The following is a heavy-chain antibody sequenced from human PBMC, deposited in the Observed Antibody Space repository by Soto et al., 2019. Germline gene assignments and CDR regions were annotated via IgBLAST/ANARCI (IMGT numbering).Heavy chain of an antibody. V-gene: IGHV1-3*01. CDR1: GYIFTSYA. CDR2: INAGKGNT. Sequence: ASVKVSCKASGYIFTSYALHWVRQAPGQRLEWMGWINAGKGNTKYSQKFQGRVAISTDTSKNQVSLTLTAVNAADTAVYFCARGRHWFGPWGQGTLVTVSS. J-gene: IGHJ5*02. CDR3: ARGRHWFGP.